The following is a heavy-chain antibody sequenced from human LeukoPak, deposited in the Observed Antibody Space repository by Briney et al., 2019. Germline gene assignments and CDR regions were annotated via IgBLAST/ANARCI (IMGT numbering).Heavy chain of an antibody. D-gene: IGHD3-3*01. CDR3: ARVYCDFWSGYFFDY. Sequence: SETLSLTCAVYGGSFSGYYWSWIRQPPGKGLEWIGEINHSGSTNYNPSLKSRVTISVDTSKNQFSLKLSSVTAADTAVYYCARVYCDFWSGYFFDYWGQGTLVTVSS. J-gene: IGHJ4*02. CDR2: INHSGST. V-gene: IGHV4-34*01. CDR1: GGSFSGYY.